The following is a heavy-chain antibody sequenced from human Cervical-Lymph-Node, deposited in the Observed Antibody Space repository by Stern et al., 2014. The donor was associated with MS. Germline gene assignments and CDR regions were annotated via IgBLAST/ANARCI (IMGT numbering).Heavy chain of an antibody. Sequence: VQLVQSGPEVKRPGESLKISCQASGYTFTSYWIGWVRQMPGKGLEWIAIIFPGGSDIRYSPSFQGQVTISADKSSSTAYLQWSSLKASDTAMYYCARSYPGPYYFDYWGQGTLVTVSS. J-gene: IGHJ4*02. V-gene: IGHV5-51*01. CDR2: IFPGGSDI. D-gene: IGHD1-26*01. CDR3: ARSYPGPYYFDY. CDR1: GYTFTSYW.